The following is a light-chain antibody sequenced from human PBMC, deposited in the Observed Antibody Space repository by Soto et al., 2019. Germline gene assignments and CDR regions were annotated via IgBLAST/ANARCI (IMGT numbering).Light chain of an antibody. Sequence: QLVLTQSPSASASLGASVKLTCTLSSGHSNYAIAWHQQQPEKGSRYLMKLNSDGSHSKGDGIPDRFSGSRSGAERYLTISSLQSEDEADYYCQTWGTGIQVFGGGTKLTVL. V-gene: IGLV4-69*01. CDR3: QTWGTGIQV. CDR2: LNSDGSH. CDR1: SGHSNYA. J-gene: IGLJ2*01.